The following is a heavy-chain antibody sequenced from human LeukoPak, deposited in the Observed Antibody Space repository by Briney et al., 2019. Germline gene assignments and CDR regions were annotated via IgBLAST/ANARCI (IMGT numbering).Heavy chain of an antibody. Sequence: GASVKVSCKVSGDSLTELSMHWVRQAPGKGLDWMGGLDPEDREIIYAQKFQGRVTMTEDTSTDTVYMELSSLRSEDTAVYYGAGGGVYDLLNYWGQGTLVTVSS. D-gene: IGHD5/OR15-5a*01. V-gene: IGHV1-24*01. J-gene: IGHJ4*02. CDR1: GDSLTELS. CDR2: LDPEDREI. CDR3: AGGGVYDLLNY.